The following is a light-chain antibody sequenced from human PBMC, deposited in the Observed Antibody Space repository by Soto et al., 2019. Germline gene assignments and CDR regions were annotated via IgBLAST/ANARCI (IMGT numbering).Light chain of an antibody. J-gene: IGKJ1*01. CDR1: QSISSW. CDR3: QQYRT. Sequence: DIQMTQSPSTLSASVGDRVTIICRASQSISSWLAWYQQKPGKAPKLLIYDASSLDSGVPSRFSGSGSGTEFTPTISSLQPDDFATYYCQQYRTFGQGTKVDIK. V-gene: IGKV1-5*02. CDR2: DAS.